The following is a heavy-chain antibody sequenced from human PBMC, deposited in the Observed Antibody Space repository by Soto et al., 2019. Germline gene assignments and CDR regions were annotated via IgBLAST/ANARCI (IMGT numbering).Heavy chain of an antibody. J-gene: IGHJ4*02. D-gene: IGHD2-2*01. CDR1: GVSTSNHY. CDR2: IYYRGPT. Sequence: QVQLQESGPGLVKPSETLSLTCSVSGVSTSNHYWTWIRKPPGQGPEWIGCIYYRGPTNYNASCNSRGTRAVDTSKNQVALKLTAVTTAYTAVYYWARGGGSPYHDRECDYWGQGILVTVSS. CDR3: ARGGGSPYHDRECDY. V-gene: IGHV4-59*11.